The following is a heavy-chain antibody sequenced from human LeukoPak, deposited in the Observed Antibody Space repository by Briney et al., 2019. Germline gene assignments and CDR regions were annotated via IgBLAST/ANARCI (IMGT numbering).Heavy chain of an antibody. CDR2: IRYDGSSK. D-gene: IGHD1-26*01. J-gene: IGHJ4*02. CDR3: AKEKSGSYPYFDY. Sequence: GGSLRLSCAASGFTFSSYGMHWVRQAPGKGLEWVAFIRYDGSSKYYAGSVKGRFTISRDNSKNTLYLQMNSLRAEDTAVYYCAKEKSGSYPYFDYWGQGTLVTVSS. V-gene: IGHV3-30*02. CDR1: GFTFSSYG.